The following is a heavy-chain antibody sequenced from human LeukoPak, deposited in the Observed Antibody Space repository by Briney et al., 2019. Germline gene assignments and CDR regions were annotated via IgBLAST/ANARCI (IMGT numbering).Heavy chain of an antibody. CDR2: ISYDGTNK. Sequence: GRSLRLSCAASGFTFDDYGMHWVRQAPGEGLEWLAVISYDGTNKYYADSVKGRFTISRDNSKNTLSLQMNSLRVEDTAVYYCARGGDYDFFDYWGQGTLVTVSS. V-gene: IGHV3-30*03. CDR1: GFTFDDYG. D-gene: IGHD5-12*01. CDR3: ARGGDYDFFDY. J-gene: IGHJ4*02.